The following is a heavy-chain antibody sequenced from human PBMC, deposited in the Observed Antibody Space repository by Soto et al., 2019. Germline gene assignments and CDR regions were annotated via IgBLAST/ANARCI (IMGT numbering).Heavy chain of an antibody. J-gene: IGHJ5*02. Sequence: EVQLVESGGGLVKPGGSLRLSCAASGFTFVNAWMSWVRQAPGKGLEWVGLIKKTSEGGATEYAAPVKGRFTISRDDSKHTLYLQMNSLKTEDTAVYYCTPGTWFPHWGQGTLVTVSA. CDR2: IKKTSEGGAT. V-gene: IGHV3-15*01. CDR3: TPGTWFPH. CDR1: GFTFVNAW.